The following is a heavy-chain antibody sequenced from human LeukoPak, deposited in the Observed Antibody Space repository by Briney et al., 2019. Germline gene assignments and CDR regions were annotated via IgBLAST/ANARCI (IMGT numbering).Heavy chain of an antibody. J-gene: IGHJ4*02. CDR1: GGSFSGYY. D-gene: IGHD3-10*01. CDR3: ARSGSGLFDY. Sequence: SETLSLTCAVYGGSFSGYYWSWIRHPPGKGLEWIGEINHSGSTNYNPSLKSRVTISVDTSKNQFSLKLSSVTAADTAVYYCARSGSGLFDYWGQGTLVTVSS. V-gene: IGHV4-34*01. CDR2: INHSGST.